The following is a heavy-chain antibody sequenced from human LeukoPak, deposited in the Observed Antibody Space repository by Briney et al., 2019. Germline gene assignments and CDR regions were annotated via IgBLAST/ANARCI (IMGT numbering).Heavy chain of an antibody. V-gene: IGHV4-59*12. CDR3: ARGSITVVPAFDI. D-gene: IGHD3-3*01. Sequence: PSETLSLTCTLSGGSISTYYWSWIRQPPGKGLEWIGYIYYSGSSSYNPSLKSRGTISVDTSKNQFSLKLSSVTAADTAVYYCARGSITVVPAFDIRGQGTMVTVSS. CDR2: IYYSGSS. CDR1: GGSISTYY. J-gene: IGHJ3*02.